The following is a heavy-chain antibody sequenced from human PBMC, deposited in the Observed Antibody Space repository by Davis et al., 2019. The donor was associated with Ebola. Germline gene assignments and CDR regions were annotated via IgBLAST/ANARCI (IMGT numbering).Heavy chain of an antibody. CDR2: ISDSSSTT. CDR3: ARDPGSGWYGV. Sequence: GESLKISCAASGFAFSDSYMTWIRQAPGRGLELFSYISDSSSTTYYADSVKGRFTISRDNSKNTLYLQMNSLRAEDTAVYYCARDPGSGWYGVWGQGTLVTVSS. CDR1: GFAFSDSY. D-gene: IGHD6-19*01. J-gene: IGHJ4*02. V-gene: IGHV3-11*04.